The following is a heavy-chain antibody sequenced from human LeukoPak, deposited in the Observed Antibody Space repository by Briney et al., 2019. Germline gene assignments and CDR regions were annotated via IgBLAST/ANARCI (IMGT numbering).Heavy chain of an antibody. D-gene: IGHD2-15*01. CDR3: AKSLGYCSGGSCPPVAFDI. V-gene: IGHV3-23*01. CDR2: ISGSGGST. Sequence: GGSLRLSCVASGFTFNIYAMSWVRQAPGKGLEWVSIISGSGGSTIYADSVKGRFTISRDNSKNTLYLQMNSLGAEDTAVYYCAKSLGYCSGGSCPPVAFDIWGQGTMVTVSS. CDR1: GFTFNIYA. J-gene: IGHJ3*02.